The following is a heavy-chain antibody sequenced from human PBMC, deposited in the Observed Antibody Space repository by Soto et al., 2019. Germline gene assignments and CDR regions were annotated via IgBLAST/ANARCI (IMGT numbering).Heavy chain of an antibody. J-gene: IGHJ4*02. D-gene: IGHD3-22*01. CDR2: IRSKASGGTT. CDR1: GFSLGDYS. CDR3: SGDTSGYYYDGLAY. V-gene: IGHV3-49*04. Sequence: PAGSLRLSCTTSGFSLGDYSMNWVRQAPGKGLEWVGFIRSKASGGTTEYAASVKGRFTISRDDSESIAYLQMNSLKTEDTALYYCSGDTSGYYYDGLAYWGQGILVTVSS.